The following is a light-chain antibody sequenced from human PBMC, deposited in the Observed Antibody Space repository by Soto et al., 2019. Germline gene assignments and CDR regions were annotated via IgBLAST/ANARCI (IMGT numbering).Light chain of an antibody. Sequence: QSALTQPASVSGSPGQSITISCTGSSSDVGSYNLVSWYQHHPGKAPKLIIYEGSKRPSGVSNRFSGSKSGNTASLTISVLQGEDDADYYCCSYAGSSTPVVFGGGTKLTVL. CDR3: CSYAGSSTPVV. CDR2: EGS. V-gene: IGLV2-23*01. CDR1: SSDVGSYNL. J-gene: IGLJ2*01.